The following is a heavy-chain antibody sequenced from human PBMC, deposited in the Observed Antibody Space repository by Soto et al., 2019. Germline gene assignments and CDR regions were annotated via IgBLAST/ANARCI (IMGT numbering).Heavy chain of an antibody. D-gene: IGHD2-2*01. CDR1: GFSLSTSGVG. CDR3: AQRGLPDAYFDS. J-gene: IGHJ4*02. Sequence: QITLKESGPTLVKPTQTLTLTCTFSGFSLSTSGVGVGWSRQPPGKALEWLAIIYWADDKRYSPSLRSRLTITHDPYKNQVVLTMTKKDPVDTATYYCAQRGLPDAYFDSWGQGILVTVSS. CDR2: IYWADDK. V-gene: IGHV2-5*02.